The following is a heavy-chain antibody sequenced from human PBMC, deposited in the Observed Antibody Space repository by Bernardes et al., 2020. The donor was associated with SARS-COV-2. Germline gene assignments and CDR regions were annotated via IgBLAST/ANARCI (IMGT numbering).Heavy chain of an antibody. CDR1: GYTFTSYG. D-gene: IGHD2-2*01. V-gene: IGHV1-18*04. Sequence: ASVKVSCKASGYTFTSYGISWVRQAPGQGLEWMGWISAYNGNTNYAQKLQGRVTMTTDTSTSTADMELRSLRSDDTAVYYCARDGQGPAATKYYYDYGMDVWGQGTTVTVSS. J-gene: IGHJ6*02. CDR2: ISAYNGNT. CDR3: ARDGQGPAATKYYYDYGMDV.